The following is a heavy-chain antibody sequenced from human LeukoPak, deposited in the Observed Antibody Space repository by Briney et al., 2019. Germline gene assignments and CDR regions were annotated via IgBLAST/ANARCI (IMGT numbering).Heavy chain of an antibody. D-gene: IGHD1-1*01. CDR1: GGSISSSSYY. V-gene: IGHV4-39*01. J-gene: IGHJ3*02. Sequence: SETLSLTCTLSGGSISSSSYYWGSIRHPPGKGLEWIGSVYYSVSTYYNPSLKSRVTISIDTSKGQFALELSALAGAGPVLYYCARHNDPGHAFDIWGQGTMVTVSS. CDR2: VYYSVST. CDR3: ARHNDPGHAFDI.